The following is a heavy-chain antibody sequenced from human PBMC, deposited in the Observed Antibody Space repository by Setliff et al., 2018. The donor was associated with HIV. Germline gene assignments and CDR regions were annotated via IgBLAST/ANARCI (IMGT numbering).Heavy chain of an antibody. CDR2: MNPNTGNT. CDR3: ARYEGVMTYAAYPLGH. D-gene: IGHD3-16*01. CDR1: GYTFTSYD. V-gene: IGHV1-8*02. Sequence: VKVSCKASGYTFTSYDINWVRQAAGQGLEWMAWMNPNTGNTGYAQKFRGRVTLTRNTSISTAYLELSSLRSEDTAMYYCARYEGVMTYAAYPLGHWGQGTLVTVSS. J-gene: IGHJ4*02.